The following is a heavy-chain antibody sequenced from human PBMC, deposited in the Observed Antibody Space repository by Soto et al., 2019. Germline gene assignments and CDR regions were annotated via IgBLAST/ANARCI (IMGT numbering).Heavy chain of an antibody. CDR1: GGTFSDFA. J-gene: IGHJ6*02. CDR2: IIPIFGRP. V-gene: IGHV1-69*12. D-gene: IGHD6-19*01. Sequence: QVQLVESGAEVKKPGSSMKVSCKASGGTFSDFAFSWVRQAPGQGPEWMGGIIPIFGRPDYPQKFRDRVTITADESTSTVFVELRSLTSEDTAVYYCATRLRMAGIGNYYYGMDVWGQGTTVTVSS. CDR3: ATRLRMAGIGNYYYGMDV.